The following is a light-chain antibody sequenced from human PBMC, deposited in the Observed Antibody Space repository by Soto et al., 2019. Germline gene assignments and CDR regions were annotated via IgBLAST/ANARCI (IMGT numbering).Light chain of an antibody. CDR2: GNS. CDR3: QSYDSSLSAYV. J-gene: IGLJ1*01. Sequence: QSVLTQPPSVSGAPGQRVTISCTGSSSKIGAGYDVHWYQQLPGTAPKLLIYGNSNRPSGVPDRFSGSKSGTSASLAITGLQAEDEADYYCQSYDSSLSAYVFGTGTRSPS. CDR1: SSKIGAGYD. V-gene: IGLV1-40*01.